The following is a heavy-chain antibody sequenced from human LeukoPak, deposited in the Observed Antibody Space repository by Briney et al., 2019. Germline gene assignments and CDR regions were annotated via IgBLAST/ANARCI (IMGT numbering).Heavy chain of an antibody. V-gene: IGHV3-7*01. CDR1: GFTFSRYW. Sequence: GGSLRLSCVTSGFTFSRYWMSWVRQAPGKGLEWVANIKQDGSEKNYVDSVKGRFSISRGNAKNSLYLQMNSLRAEDTAVYYCYCAVEDYWGQGALVTVSS. CDR3: YCAVEDY. J-gene: IGHJ4*02. D-gene: IGHD2-15*01. CDR2: IKQDGSEK.